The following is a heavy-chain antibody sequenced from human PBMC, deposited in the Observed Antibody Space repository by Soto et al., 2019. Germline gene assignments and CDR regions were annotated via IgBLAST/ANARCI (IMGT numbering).Heavy chain of an antibody. CDR2: ADPHSDNR. D-gene: IGHD4-17*01. Sequence: ASVKVSCKAPGYTFSSWDINWVRQATGQGLEWMGWADPHSDNRGYAQKFQGRVTLTRDSSISTVYMELSSLRSEDTAVYYCARQPYGDHFDYWGQGTLVTVSS. CDR1: GYTFSSWD. J-gene: IGHJ4*02. V-gene: IGHV1-8*01. CDR3: ARQPYGDHFDY.